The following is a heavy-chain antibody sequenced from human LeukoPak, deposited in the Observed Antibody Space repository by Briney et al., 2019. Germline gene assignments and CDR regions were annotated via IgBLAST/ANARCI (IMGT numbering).Heavy chain of an antibody. CDR2: ISGSGGST. J-gene: IGHJ4*02. D-gene: IGHD6-19*01. Sequence: GGSLRLSCAASGFTFSSYAMSWVRQAPGKGLEWVSAISGSGGSTYYADSVKGRFTISRDNSKNTLYLQMNSLRAEDTAVYYCAKDQSGWNQSSHYFDYWGQGTLVTVSS. CDR1: GFTFSSYA. CDR3: AKDQSGWNQSSHYFDY. V-gene: IGHV3-23*01.